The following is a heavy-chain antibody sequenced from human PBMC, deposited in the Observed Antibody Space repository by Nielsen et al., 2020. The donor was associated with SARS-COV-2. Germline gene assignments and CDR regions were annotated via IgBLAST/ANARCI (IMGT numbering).Heavy chain of an antibody. CDR2: ISWNSGSI. CDR1: GFTFDDYA. V-gene: IGHV3-9*01. Sequence: GGSLRLSCATSGFTFDDYAMHWVRQAPGKGLEWVSGISWNSGSIGYADSVKGRFTISRDNAKNSLYLQMNSLRAEDTALYYCAKGGAYCGGDCYSDFDYWGQGTLVTVSS. J-gene: IGHJ4*02. CDR3: AKGGAYCGGDCYSDFDY. D-gene: IGHD2-21*02.